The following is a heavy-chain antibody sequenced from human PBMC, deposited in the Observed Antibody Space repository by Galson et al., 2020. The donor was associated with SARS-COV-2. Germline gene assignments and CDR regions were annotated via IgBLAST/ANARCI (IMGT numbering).Heavy chain of an antibody. CDR1: GFTFTNYA. V-gene: IGHV3-30*04. CDR2: ISHDGKIQ. J-gene: IGHJ3*02. CDR3: TRDVSGGAADI. D-gene: IGHD2-21*01. Sequence: GGSLRLSCAASGFTFTNYAMHWVRQAPGKGLEWLTVISHDGKIQVYADSVKGRFTISRDNSGNMVFLQIVSLRPDDTALYYCTRDVSGGAADIWGQGTMVTVSS.